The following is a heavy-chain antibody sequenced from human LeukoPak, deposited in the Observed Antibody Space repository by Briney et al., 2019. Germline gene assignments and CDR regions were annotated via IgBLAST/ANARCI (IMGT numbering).Heavy chain of an antibody. CDR2: ISYDGSKK. CDR3: ARGEPTNIVFDY. V-gene: IGHV3-30*01. J-gene: IGHJ4*02. Sequence: QPGGSLRLSCAASGSTFSNYAMHWVRQAPGKGLEWVAIISYDGSKKYYADSVKGRFTISRDNSKNTLYLQMNSLRAEDTAVYYCARGEPTNIVFDYWGQGTLVTVSS. D-gene: IGHD2/OR15-2a*01. CDR1: GSTFSNYA.